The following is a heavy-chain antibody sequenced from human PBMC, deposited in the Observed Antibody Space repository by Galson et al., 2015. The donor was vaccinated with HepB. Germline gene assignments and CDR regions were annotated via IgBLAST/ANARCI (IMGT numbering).Heavy chain of an antibody. CDR1: GFSLTTSGVG. V-gene: IGHV2-5*02. CDR2: IYWEDDK. J-gene: IGHJ3*02. D-gene: IGHD4-17*01. Sequence: ALVKPTQTLTLTCTFSGFSLTTSGVGVGWIRQPPGKALEWLALIYWEDDKRYSPSLKSRLTITKDTSKNQVVLTMTNMDPVDTATYYCAHDYENAFDIWGQGTMVTVSS. CDR3: AHDYENAFDI.